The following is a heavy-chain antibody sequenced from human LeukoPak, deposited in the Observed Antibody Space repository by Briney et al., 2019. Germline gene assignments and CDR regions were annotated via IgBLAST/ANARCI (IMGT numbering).Heavy chain of an antibody. V-gene: IGHV4-39*07. J-gene: IGHJ4*02. CDR2: FYYSGST. D-gene: IGHD3-10*01. CDR1: GGSISSSSYY. Sequence: SETLSLTCTVSGGSISSSSYYWGWIRQPPGKGLEWIGSFYYSGSTLYNPSLKSRVTISVDTSKNQFSLKLSSVTAADTAVYYCARADYYGSGSDYWGQGTLVTVSS. CDR3: ARADYYGSGSDY.